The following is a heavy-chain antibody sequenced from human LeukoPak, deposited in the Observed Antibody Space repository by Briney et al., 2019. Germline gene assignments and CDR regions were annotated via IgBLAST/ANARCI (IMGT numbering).Heavy chain of an antibody. J-gene: IGHJ4*02. Sequence: GGSLRLSCAASGFTFSSYGMSWVRQAPGKGLEWVSSISSSSSYIYYADSVKGRFTISRDNAKNSLYLQMNSLRAEDTAVYYCARGEGSSGYWGQGTLVTVSS. V-gene: IGHV3-21*01. CDR3: ARGEGSSGY. CDR2: ISSSSSYI. D-gene: IGHD6-19*01. CDR1: GFTFSSYG.